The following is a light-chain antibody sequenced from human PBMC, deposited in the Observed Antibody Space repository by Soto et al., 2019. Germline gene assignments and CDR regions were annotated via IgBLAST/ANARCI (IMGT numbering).Light chain of an antibody. V-gene: IGKV4-1*01. CDR3: QQYHTPPLT. CDR2: WAS. CDR1: QNVIRDSNSKNF. Sequence: DIVLTQSPDSLAVSLGERATINCKSSQNVIRDSNSKNFLAWYQQKPGQPPKLLMYWASTRESGVPDRFSGSGSGTDFTLTISSLQAEDVAVYYCQQYHTPPLTFGGGTKVEIK. J-gene: IGKJ4*01.